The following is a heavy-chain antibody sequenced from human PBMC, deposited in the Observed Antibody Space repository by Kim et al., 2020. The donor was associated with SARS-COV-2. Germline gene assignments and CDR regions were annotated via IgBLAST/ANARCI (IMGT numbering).Heavy chain of an antibody. Sequence: GGSLRLSCAASGFTFSSYSMNWVRQAPGKGLEWVSSISSSSSYIYYADSVKGRFTISRDNAKNSLYLQMNSLRAEDTAVYYCARTLYGSGSWGGYWYFDLWGRGTLVTVSS. CDR1: GFTFSSYS. J-gene: IGHJ2*01. CDR3: ARTLYGSGSWGGYWYFDL. CDR2: ISSSSSYI. D-gene: IGHD3-10*01. V-gene: IGHV3-21*01.